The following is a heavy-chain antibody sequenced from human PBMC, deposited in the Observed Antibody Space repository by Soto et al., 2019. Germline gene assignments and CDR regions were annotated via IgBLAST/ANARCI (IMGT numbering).Heavy chain of an antibody. J-gene: IGHJ5*02. CDR2: IVPIFGTA. D-gene: IGHD3-9*01. Sequence: GASVKVSCKASGGTFSSYAISWVRQAPGQGLEWMGGIVPIFGTANYAQKFQGRVTITADESTSTAYVELSSLRSEDTAVYYCATGLRYLDWSHHWGQGTLVTLSS. CDR3: ATGLRYLDWSHH. CDR1: GGTFSSYA. V-gene: IGHV1-69*13.